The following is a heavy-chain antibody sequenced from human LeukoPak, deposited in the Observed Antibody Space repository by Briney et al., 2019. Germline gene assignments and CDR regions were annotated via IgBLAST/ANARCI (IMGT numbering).Heavy chain of an antibody. J-gene: IGHJ6*03. CDR2: INHSGST. CDR3: ARGRRYCSSTSCYRVLGYYYYMDV. Sequence: SETLSLTCAVYGGSFSGYYWSWIRQPPGKGLEWIGEINHSGSTNYNPSLKSRVTISVDTSKNQFSLKLSSVTAADTAVYYCARGRRYCSSTSCYRVLGYYYYMDVWGKGTTVTVSS. D-gene: IGHD2-2*02. CDR1: GGSFSGYY. V-gene: IGHV4-34*01.